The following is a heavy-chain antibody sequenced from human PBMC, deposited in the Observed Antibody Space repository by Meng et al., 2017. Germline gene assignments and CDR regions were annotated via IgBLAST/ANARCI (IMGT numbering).Heavy chain of an antibody. CDR3: ARELGNYYDSSGYYPFDY. CDR2: ISYDGSNK. D-gene: IGHD3-22*01. V-gene: IGHV3-30*06. J-gene: IGHJ4*02. CDR1: GFTFSSYG. Sequence: GGSLRLSCAASGFTFSSYGMHWVRQAPGKGLEWVAVISYDGSNKYYADSVKGRFTISRDNSKNTLYLQMNSLRAEDTAVYYCARELGNYYDSSGYYPFDYWGQGTLVTVSS.